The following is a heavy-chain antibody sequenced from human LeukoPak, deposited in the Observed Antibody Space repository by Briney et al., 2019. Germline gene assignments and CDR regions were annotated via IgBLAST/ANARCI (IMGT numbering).Heavy chain of an antibody. J-gene: IGHJ5*02. CDR3: AREAGWHNWFDP. CDR1: GYTFTGYY. V-gene: IGHV1-2*02. Sequence: ASVKVSCKASGYTFTGYYMHWVRQAPGQGLEWMGWINPNSGGTNYAQKFQGRVTITRDTSISTAYMELSRLRSDDTAVYYCAREAGWHNWFDPWGQGTLVTVSS. CDR2: INPNSGGT. D-gene: IGHD6-19*01.